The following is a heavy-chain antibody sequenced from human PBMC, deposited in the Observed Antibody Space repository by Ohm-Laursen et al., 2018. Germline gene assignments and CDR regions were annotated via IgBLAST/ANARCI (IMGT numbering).Heavy chain of an antibody. CDR2: INPNSGGT. CDR1: GYTFTGYY. Sequence: GSSVKVSCKASGYTFTGYYMHWVRQAPGQGLEWMGWINPNSGGTNYAQKFQGRVTMTRDTSISTAYMELSRLRSDDTAVYYCARFGSGWYDAFDIWGKGTMVTASS. V-gene: IGHV1-2*02. CDR3: ARFGSGWYDAFDI. D-gene: IGHD6-19*01. J-gene: IGHJ3*02.